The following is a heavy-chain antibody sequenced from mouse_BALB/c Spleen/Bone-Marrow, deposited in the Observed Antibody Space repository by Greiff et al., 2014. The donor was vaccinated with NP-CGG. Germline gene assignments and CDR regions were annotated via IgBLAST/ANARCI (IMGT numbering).Heavy chain of an antibody. Sequence: EVKVVESGGGLVQPGSSLRLSCATSGFTFSDFYMEWVRQPPGKRLEWIAASRNKANDYITEYSASVKGRFIVSRDTSQSILYLQMNALRAEDTAIYYCARGNYGSPFAYWGQGTLVTVSA. CDR3: ARGNYGSPFAY. J-gene: IGHJ3*01. CDR1: GFTFSDFY. V-gene: IGHV7-1*02. D-gene: IGHD1-1*01. CDR2: SRNKANDYIT.